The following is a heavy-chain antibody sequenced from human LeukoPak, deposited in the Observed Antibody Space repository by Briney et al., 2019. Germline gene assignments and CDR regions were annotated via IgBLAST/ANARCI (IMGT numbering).Heavy chain of an antibody. D-gene: IGHD3-16*01. CDR1: GFTFSSYA. CDR2: VSGSGGHT. V-gene: IGHV3-23*01. J-gene: IGHJ4*02. CDR3: AKDAALYPFFFDY. Sequence: PGGSLRLSCAASGFTFSSYAMHWVRQAPGKGLEWVSAVSGSGGHTYYADSVKGRFTISRDNSKNTLYLQMDTLRAEDTAVYYCAKDAALYPFFFDYWGQGTLVTVSS.